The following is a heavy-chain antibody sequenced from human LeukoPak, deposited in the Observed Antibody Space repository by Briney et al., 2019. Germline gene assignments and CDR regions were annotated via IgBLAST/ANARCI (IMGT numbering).Heavy chain of an antibody. CDR1: GGSISSGGYY. J-gene: IGHJ3*02. Sequence: PSETLSLTCTVSGGSISSGGYYWSWIRQHPGKGLEWIGYIYYSGSTYYNPSLKSRVTISVDTSKNQFSLKLSSVTAAATAVYYCARAVDGSDAFDIWGQGTMVTVSS. CDR3: ARAVDGSDAFDI. D-gene: IGHD6-19*01. CDR2: IYYSGST. V-gene: IGHV4-31*03.